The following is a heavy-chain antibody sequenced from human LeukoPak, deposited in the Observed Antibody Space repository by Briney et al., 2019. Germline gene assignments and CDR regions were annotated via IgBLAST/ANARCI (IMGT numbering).Heavy chain of an antibody. V-gene: IGHV3-48*04. CDR2: ISSSSSTI. CDR3: ARERGYGGNSGSYWFDP. J-gene: IGHJ5*02. Sequence: GGSLRLSCAASGFIFSSYSMNWVRQAPGKGLEWVSYISSSSSTIYYADSVKGRFTISRDNAKNSLYLQMNSLRAEDTAVYYCARERGYGGNSGSYWFDPWGQGTLVTVSS. CDR1: GFIFSSYS. D-gene: IGHD4-23*01.